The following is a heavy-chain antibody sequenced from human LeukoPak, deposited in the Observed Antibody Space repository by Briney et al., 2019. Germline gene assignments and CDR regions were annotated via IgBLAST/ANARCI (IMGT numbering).Heavy chain of an antibody. Sequence: ASVKVSCKASGYTFTSYDINWVRQATGQGLEWMGWMNPNSGNTGYAQKFQGRVTITRNTSISTAYMELSSLRSEDTAVYYCARSTFGIAAAGTDYWGQGTLVTVSS. D-gene: IGHD6-13*01. V-gene: IGHV1-8*03. CDR2: MNPNSGNT. J-gene: IGHJ4*02. CDR3: ARSTFGIAAAGTDY. CDR1: GYTFTSYD.